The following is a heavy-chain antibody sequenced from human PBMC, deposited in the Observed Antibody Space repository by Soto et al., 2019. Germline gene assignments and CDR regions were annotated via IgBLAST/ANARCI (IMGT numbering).Heavy chain of an antibody. J-gene: IGHJ4*02. V-gene: IGHV4-59*01. CDR3: ARSDRRLEVGATTTIFDY. CDR2: IYYSGST. CDR1: GGSISSYY. D-gene: IGHD1-26*01. Sequence: SETLSLTCTVSGGSISSYYWSWIRQPPGKGLEWIGYIYYSGSTNYNPSLKSRVTISVDTSKNQFSLKLSSVTAADTAVYYCARSDRRLEVGATTTIFDYWGQGTLVTVSS.